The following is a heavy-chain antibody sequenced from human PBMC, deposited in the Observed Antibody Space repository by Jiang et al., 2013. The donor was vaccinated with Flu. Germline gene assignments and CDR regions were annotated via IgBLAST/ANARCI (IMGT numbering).Heavy chain of an antibody. V-gene: IGHV4-39*01. J-gene: IGHJ3*02. D-gene: IGHD6-13*01. CDR1: GGSISSSAYY. CDR3: ARHSRAAAGYYDSFDI. Sequence: KPSQTLSLTCTVSGGSISSSAYYWGWIRQPPGKGLDWIGSIYHSGTTYDNPSLSSRVTISVDKSKNQFSLKLTSVTAADTAVYYCARHSRAAAGYYDSFDIWGQGTMVTVSS. CDR2: IYHSGTT.